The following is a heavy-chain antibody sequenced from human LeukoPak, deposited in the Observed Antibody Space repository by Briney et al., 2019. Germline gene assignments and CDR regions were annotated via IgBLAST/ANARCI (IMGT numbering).Heavy chain of an antibody. CDR3: ATHRGYSYGTAEDFDY. Sequence: GGSLRLSCAASGFTFSHYWMNWVRQAPGKGLEWVANIKQDGSEKYYVDSVKGRFTISRDNAKNSLYLQMNSLRAEDTALYYCATHRGYSYGTAEDFDYWGQGTLVTVSS. CDR2: IKQDGSEK. D-gene: IGHD5-18*01. J-gene: IGHJ4*02. V-gene: IGHV3-7*01. CDR1: GFTFSHYW.